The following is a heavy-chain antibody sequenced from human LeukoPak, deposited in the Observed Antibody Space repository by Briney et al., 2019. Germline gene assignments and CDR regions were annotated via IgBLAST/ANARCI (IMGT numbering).Heavy chain of an antibody. CDR3: AVLGGYNYASEYFDS. V-gene: IGHV1-69*02. D-gene: IGHD5-18*01. Sequence: ASVKFSCKASGGTFINYSITWVRQAPGQGPEWIGRIIPIIGMEDYAQKFQGRVTITADKSTSTAYMELSSLRSEDTAVYYCAVLGGYNYASEYFDSWGQGTLVTVSS. J-gene: IGHJ4*02. CDR2: IIPIIGME. CDR1: GGTFINYS.